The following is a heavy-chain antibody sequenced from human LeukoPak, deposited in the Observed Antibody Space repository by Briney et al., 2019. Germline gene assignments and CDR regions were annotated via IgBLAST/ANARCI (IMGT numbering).Heavy chain of an antibody. D-gene: IGHD6-19*01. V-gene: IGHV1-18*01. CDR2: ISAYNGNT. CDR1: GFTFTSYG. Sequence: ASVKVSCKASGFTFTSYGISWVRQAPGQGLEWMGWISAYNGNTNYAQELQGRVTMTTDTSTSTAYMELRSLRSDDTAVYYCARDGDSSGWYTGSYFDYWGQGTLVTVSS. J-gene: IGHJ4*02. CDR3: ARDGDSSGWYTGSYFDY.